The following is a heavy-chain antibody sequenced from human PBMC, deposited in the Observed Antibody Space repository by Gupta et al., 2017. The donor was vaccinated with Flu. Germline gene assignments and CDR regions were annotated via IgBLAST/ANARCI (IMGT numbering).Heavy chain of an antibody. D-gene: IGHD1-20*01. Sequence: QVQLQESGPGLVKPSETLSLTCTVSSGSISNYYWSWIRQSPGKGLEWIGYISYSGSTSYTPSLKRRVSMSIDTSKNLFSLILTSVTAAETAVYYCARDNWKKYGNDGWYYYGLDVWGQGTTVTVSS. J-gene: IGHJ6*02. CDR3: ARDNWKKYGNDGWYYYGLDV. CDR2: ISYSGST. CDR1: SGSISNYY. V-gene: IGHV4-59*01.